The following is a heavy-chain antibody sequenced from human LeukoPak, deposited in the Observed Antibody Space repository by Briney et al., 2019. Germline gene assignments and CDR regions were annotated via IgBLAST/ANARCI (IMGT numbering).Heavy chain of an antibody. CDR3: ARGTLRLFDY. CDR2: IYYSGSA. D-gene: IGHD5/OR15-5a*01. V-gene: IGHV4-31*03. Sequence: SETLSLTCTVSRGSISSGGRYWSWIRQHPAKGLEWIGYIYYSGSAYYNPSLESRVTISIDTSKNQFSLKLTSVTAADTAVYFCARGTLRLFDYWGQGTLVTVSS. CDR1: RGSISSGGRY. J-gene: IGHJ4*02.